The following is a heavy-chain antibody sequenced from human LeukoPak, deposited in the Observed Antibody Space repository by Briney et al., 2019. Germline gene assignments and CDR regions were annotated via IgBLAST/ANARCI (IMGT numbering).Heavy chain of an antibody. Sequence: GGSLRLSCAASGFTFGGYWMSWVRQAPGRGLEWVAHINNDGSITNYVDSIKGRFTISRDNAKNSLYLQMNSLIAEDTAVYYCAIGFLHCLYWGQGTLVTVSS. CDR2: INNDGSIT. CDR3: AIGFLHCLY. CDR1: GFTFGGYW. V-gene: IGHV3-7*01. J-gene: IGHJ4*02. D-gene: IGHD3/OR15-3a*01.